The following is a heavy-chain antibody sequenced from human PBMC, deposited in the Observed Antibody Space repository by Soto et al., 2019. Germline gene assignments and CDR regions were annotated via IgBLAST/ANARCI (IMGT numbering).Heavy chain of an antibody. CDR1: GGSISSYY. D-gene: IGHD2-15*01. CDR2: IYYSGST. Sequence: SETLSLTCTVSGGSISSYYWSWIRQPPGKGLEWIGYIYYSGSTNYNPSLKSRVTISVDTSKNQFSLKLSSVTAADTAVYYCASGCSGGSCPLDYYYYYYMDVWGKGTTVTVSS. V-gene: IGHV4-59*01. CDR3: ASGCSGGSCPLDYYYYYYMDV. J-gene: IGHJ6*03.